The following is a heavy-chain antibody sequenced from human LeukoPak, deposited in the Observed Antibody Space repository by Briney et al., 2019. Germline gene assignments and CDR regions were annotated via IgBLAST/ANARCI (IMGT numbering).Heavy chain of an antibody. CDR3: ARGGVIFGVVIRSFWFDP. D-gene: IGHD3-3*02. CDR2: INHSGST. CDR1: GGSFSGYY. J-gene: IGHJ5*02. V-gene: IGHV4-34*01. Sequence: SETLSLTCAVYGGSFSGYYWSWIRQPPGKGLEWTGEINHSGSTNYNPSLKSRVTISVDTSKNQFSLKLSSVTAADTAVYYCARGGVIFGVVIRSFWFDPWGQGTLVTVSS.